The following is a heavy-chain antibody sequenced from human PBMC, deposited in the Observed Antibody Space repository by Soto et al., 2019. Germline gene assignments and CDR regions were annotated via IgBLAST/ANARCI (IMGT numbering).Heavy chain of an antibody. CDR3: ARKGGYSGYARYYYYGMDV. D-gene: IGHD5-12*01. J-gene: IGHJ6*02. CDR1: GCTFSSYA. CDR2: IIPIFGTA. Sequence: QVQLVQSGAEVKKPGSSVKVSCKASGCTFSSYAISWVRQAPGQGLEWMGGIIPIFGTANYAQKFQGRVTITADESTSTAYMELGSLRSEDTAVYYCARKGGYSGYARYYYYGMDVWGQGTTVTVSS. V-gene: IGHV1-69*01.